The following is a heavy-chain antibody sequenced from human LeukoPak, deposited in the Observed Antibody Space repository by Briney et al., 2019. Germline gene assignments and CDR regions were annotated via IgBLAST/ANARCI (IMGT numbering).Heavy chain of an antibody. Sequence: GGSLRLSCAASGFTFSSYAMSWVRQAPGKGLEWVSAISGSGGSTYYADSVKGRFTISRDNSKNTLYLQMNSLRAEDTAVYYCAKEGLGYRSSTSCHPVDYWGQGTLVTVSS. J-gene: IGHJ4*02. CDR3: AKEGLGYRSSTSCHPVDY. CDR2: ISGSGGST. D-gene: IGHD2-2*01. V-gene: IGHV3-23*01. CDR1: GFTFSSYA.